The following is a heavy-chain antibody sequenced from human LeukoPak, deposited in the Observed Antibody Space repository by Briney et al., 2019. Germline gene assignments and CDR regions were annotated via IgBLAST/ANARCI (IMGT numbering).Heavy chain of an antibody. J-gene: IGHJ4*02. V-gene: IGHV3-23*01. CDR1: GFTFSSYA. CDR3: ARDGWELLRDLGPLNY. Sequence: PGGSLRLSCAASGFTFSSYAMSWVRQAPGKGLEWVSAISGSGGSTYYADSVKGRFTISRDNSRNTLYLQMNSLGGEDTAVYYCARDGWELLRDLGPLNYWGQGTLVTVSS. D-gene: IGHD1-26*01. CDR2: ISGSGGST.